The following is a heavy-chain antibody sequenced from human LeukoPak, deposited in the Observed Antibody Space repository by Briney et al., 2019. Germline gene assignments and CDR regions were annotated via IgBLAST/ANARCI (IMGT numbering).Heavy chain of an antibody. CDR3: TRRQSQGSTTYWYFDL. CDR1: GGSISSYY. V-gene: IGHV4-59*08. J-gene: IGHJ2*01. CDR2: IYYSGST. Sequence: SETLSLTCTVSGGSISSYYWSWIRQPPGKGLEWIAYIYYSGSTDYNPSLKSRVTISLDTSKNQFSLKLSSVTAADTAVYYCTRRQSQGSTTYWYFDLWGRGTQVTVSS. D-gene: IGHD6-13*01.